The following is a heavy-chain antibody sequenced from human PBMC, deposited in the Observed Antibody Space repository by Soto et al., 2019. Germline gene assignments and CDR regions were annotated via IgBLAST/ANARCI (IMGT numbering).Heavy chain of an antibody. CDR3: ARVSVIRGVIPSHFGI. J-gene: IGHJ4*02. CDR2: IIPLYGTV. V-gene: IGHV1-69*06. CDR1: GGTFNSYG. D-gene: IGHD3-10*01. Sequence: SVKVSCKASGGTFNSYGISWVRQAPGQGLDWMGVIIPLYGTVNYAQKFQGRVSITADKSTSTAYMDLNSLRSDDTAVYYCARVSVIRGVIPSHFGIWGQRTLVTVSS.